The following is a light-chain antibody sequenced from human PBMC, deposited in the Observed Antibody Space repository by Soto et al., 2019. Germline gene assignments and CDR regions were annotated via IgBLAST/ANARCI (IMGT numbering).Light chain of an antibody. CDR3: QSYDSSLRASYV. CDR1: SSNIGAGYD. V-gene: IGLV1-40*01. CDR2: GNS. J-gene: IGLJ1*01. Sequence: QSVLTQPPSVSGAPGQRVTISCTGSSSNIGAGYDVHWYQQLPGTAPKLLIYGNSNRPSGVPDRFSGSKSGTSASLAITGLQAEDESDYYCQSYDSSLRASYVFRTGTKVNV.